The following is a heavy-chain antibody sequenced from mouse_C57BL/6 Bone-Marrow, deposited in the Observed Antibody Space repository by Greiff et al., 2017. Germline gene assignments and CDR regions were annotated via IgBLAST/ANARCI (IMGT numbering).Heavy chain of an antibody. CDR1: GFNIKNTY. CDR3: ARGIYRRWYFDV. CDR2: IDPANGNT. D-gene: IGHD2-14*01. Sequence: EVQLQESVAELVRPGASVKLSCTASGFNIKNTYMHWVKQRPEQGLEWIGRIDPANGNTKYAPKFQGKASITADTSSNTAYLQLSSLTSEDTAISYCARGIYRRWYFDVWGTGTTVTVSS. J-gene: IGHJ1*03. V-gene: IGHV14-3*01.